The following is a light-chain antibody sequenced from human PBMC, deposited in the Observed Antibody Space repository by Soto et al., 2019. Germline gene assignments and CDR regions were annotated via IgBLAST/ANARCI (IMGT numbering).Light chain of an antibody. V-gene: IGKV1-33*01. Sequence: DIHLTQAPSSLSASVGDRVTMTCQASQDITDNLNWCQHKEGEAPELLIYDASNLETGVPSRFSGRRSGTEFSLTINSLQPQDVATYYCQQFQSLPMTFGQGTRLEIK. CDR1: QDITDN. CDR2: DAS. CDR3: QQFQSLPMT. J-gene: IGKJ5*01.